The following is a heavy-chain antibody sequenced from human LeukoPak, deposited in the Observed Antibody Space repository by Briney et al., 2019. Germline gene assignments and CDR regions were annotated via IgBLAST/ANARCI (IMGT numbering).Heavy chain of an antibody. D-gene: IGHD3-9*01. V-gene: IGHV1-8*01. CDR3: ARAPPFDYTFDY. Sequence: GASVKVSCKASGYTFTSYDINWVRQATGQGLEWMGWMNPNSGNTGYAQKFQGRVTMTRNTSISTAYMELSSPRSEDTAVYYCARAPPFDYTFDYWGQGTLVTVSS. CDR2: MNPNSGNT. J-gene: IGHJ4*02. CDR1: GYTFTSYD.